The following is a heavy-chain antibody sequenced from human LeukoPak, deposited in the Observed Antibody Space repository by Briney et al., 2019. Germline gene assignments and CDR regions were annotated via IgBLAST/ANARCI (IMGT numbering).Heavy chain of an antibody. V-gene: IGHV1-2*02. Sequence: ASVKVSCKTSGHTFTASYIHWARQAPGQGLEWMGRINPNSGGTNYAQKFQGRVTMTRDTSINTAYMEVRRLTSDDTADYYCARSAEHCANGVCFTKYYMDVWGKGTTVTVSS. CDR3: ARSAEHCANGVCFTKYYMDV. CDR2: INPNSGGT. D-gene: IGHD2-8*01. CDR1: GHTFTASY. J-gene: IGHJ6*03.